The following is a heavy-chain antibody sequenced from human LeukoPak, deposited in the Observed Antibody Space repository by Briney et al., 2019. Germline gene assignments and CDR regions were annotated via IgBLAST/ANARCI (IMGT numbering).Heavy chain of an antibody. Sequence: SGTLSLTCAVSGGSISSSNWWSWVRQPPGKGLEWIGEIYHSGSTNYNPSLKSRVTISVDKSKNQFSLKLSSVTAADTAVYYCARVGPDRYCSGGSCYYFDYWGQGTLVTVSS. D-gene: IGHD2-15*01. CDR1: GGSISSSNW. CDR3: ARVGPDRYCSGGSCYYFDY. J-gene: IGHJ4*02. CDR2: IYHSGST. V-gene: IGHV4-4*02.